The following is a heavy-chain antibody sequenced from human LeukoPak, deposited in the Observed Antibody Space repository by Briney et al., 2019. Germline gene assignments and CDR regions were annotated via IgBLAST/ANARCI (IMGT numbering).Heavy chain of an antibody. CDR3: ARETSSPSGSYFDP. J-gene: IGHJ5*02. CDR1: GGSISSYY. V-gene: IGHV4-59*01. CDR2: IYYSGST. D-gene: IGHD1-26*01. Sequence: SETLSLTCTVSGGSISSYYWSWIRQPPGKGLEWIGYIYYSGSTNYNPSLKSRVTISVDTSKNQFSLKLSSGTAADTAVYYCARETSSPSGSYFDPWGQGTLVTVSS.